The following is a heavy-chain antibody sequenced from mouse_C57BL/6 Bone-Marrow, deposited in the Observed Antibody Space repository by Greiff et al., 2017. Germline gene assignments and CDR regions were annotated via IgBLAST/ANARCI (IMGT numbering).Heavy chain of an antibody. Sequence: EVQVVESGGDLVKPGGSLKLSCAASGFTFSSYGMSWVRQTPDKRLEWVATISSGGSYTYYPDSVKGRFTISRDNAKNTLYLQMSSLKSEDTAMYYCARQTAQATLFDYWGQGTTLTVSS. CDR3: ARQTAQATLFDY. V-gene: IGHV5-6*01. J-gene: IGHJ2*01. D-gene: IGHD3-2*02. CDR2: ISSGGSYT. CDR1: GFTFSSYG.